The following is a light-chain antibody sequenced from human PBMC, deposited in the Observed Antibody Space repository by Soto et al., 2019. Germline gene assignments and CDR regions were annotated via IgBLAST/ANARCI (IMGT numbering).Light chain of an antibody. CDR1: QSVSSN. Sequence: EIVMTQSPATLSVSPGERATLSCRASQSVSSNLAWYQQKPGQAPRLLIYGASTRATGIPARFSGSGSGTEFTLNISSLQSEDFAVYYCQQYNNLPLTFGGGTKVEIK. CDR2: GAS. J-gene: IGKJ4*01. V-gene: IGKV3-15*01. CDR3: QQYNNLPLT.